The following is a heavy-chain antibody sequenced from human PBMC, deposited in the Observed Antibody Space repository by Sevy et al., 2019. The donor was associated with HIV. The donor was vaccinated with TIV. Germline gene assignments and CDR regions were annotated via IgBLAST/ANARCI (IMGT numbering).Heavy chain of an antibody. CDR3: ARETSLGYTRSHYYYAMDV. V-gene: IGHV3-23*01. CDR1: EFTLSGNA. CDR2: ISGTDGNT. D-gene: IGHD3-16*02. J-gene: IGHJ6*02. Sequence: GGSLRLSCAVSEFTLSGNAMIWVRQAPGKGLEWVSGISGTDGNTYYADSVKGRFTIFRDNSKSTLYLQMNSLRAEDRAVYYCARETSLGYTRSHYYYAMDVWGQGTTVTVSS.